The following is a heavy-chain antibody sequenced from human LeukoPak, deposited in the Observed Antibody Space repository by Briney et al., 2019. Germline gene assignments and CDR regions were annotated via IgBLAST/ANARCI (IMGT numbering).Heavy chain of an antibody. CDR1: GGSFSGYY. V-gene: IGHV4-34*01. D-gene: IGHD2-15*01. Sequence: SETLSLTCAVYGGSFSGYYWSWIRQPPGKGLEWIGEINHSGSTNYNPSLKSRVTISVDTSKNQFSLKLSSVTAADTAVYYCAMGPLPMVDYWGQGTLVTVSS. CDR2: INHSGST. J-gene: IGHJ4*02. CDR3: AMGPLPMVDY.